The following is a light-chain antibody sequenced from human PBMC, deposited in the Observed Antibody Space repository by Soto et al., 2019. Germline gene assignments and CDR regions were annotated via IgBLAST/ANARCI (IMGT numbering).Light chain of an antibody. J-gene: IGKJ1*01. V-gene: IGKV3D-15*01. CDR2: GAS. Sequence: EIVLTQSPDTLSVSPGERATLSCRASQSVSSSHLAWYQQKPGQAPRLLMYGASTRATGIPARFSGSGSGTELTLTISSLQPEDFAVYYCQEYDNWLTWTFGQGTKVDIK. CDR3: QEYDNWLTWT. CDR1: QSVSSSH.